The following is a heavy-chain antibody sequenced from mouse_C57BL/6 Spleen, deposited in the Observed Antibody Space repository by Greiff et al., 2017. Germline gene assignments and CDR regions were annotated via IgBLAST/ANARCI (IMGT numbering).Heavy chain of an antibody. J-gene: IGHJ2*01. Sequence: EVKLMESGGGLVKPGGSLKLSCAASGFTFSSYAMSWVRQTPEKRLEWVATISDGGSYTYYPDNVKGRFTISRDNAKNNLYLQMSHLKSEDTAMYYCARDHYDLRKGYFDYWGQGTTLTVSS. CDR1: GFTFSSYA. D-gene: IGHD2-4*01. CDR2: ISDGGSYT. CDR3: ARDHYDLRKGYFDY. V-gene: IGHV5-4*01.